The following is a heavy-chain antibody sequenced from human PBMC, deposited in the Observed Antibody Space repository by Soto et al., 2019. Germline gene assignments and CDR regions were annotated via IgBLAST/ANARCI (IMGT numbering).Heavy chain of an antibody. CDR2: ISGSGDTT. Sequence: PGGSLRLSCVISRLTFSNYALNWVHQAPRKGLEWVSSISGSGDTTYYADSVKGRFTISRDNSKNTLYLQMNSLRVEDTALYYCAKADYSYSWAPGDYWGQGTLVTVSS. CDR1: RLTFSNYA. CDR3: AKADYSYSWAPGDY. D-gene: IGHD6-13*01. V-gene: IGHV3-23*01. J-gene: IGHJ4*02.